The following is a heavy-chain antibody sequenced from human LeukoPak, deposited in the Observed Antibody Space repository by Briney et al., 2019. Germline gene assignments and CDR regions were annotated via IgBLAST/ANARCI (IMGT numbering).Heavy chain of an antibody. CDR3: ARAGRATVASSFDY. CDR2: IGTAGDT. Sequence: GGSLRLSCAASGFTFSSYDMHWVRQATGKGLEWVSAIGTAGDTYYPDSVKGRFTISRDNAKNSLYLQMNSLRAEDTAVYYCARAGRATVASSFDYWGQGTLVTVSS. V-gene: IGHV3-13*01. CDR1: GFTFSSYD. D-gene: IGHD2-15*01. J-gene: IGHJ4*02.